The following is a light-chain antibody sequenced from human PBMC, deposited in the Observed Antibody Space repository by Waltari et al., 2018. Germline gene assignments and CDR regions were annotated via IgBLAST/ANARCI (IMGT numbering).Light chain of an antibody. Sequence: EIVLTQSPGTLSLSPGERATLSCRASQSVISSLAWYQQKPGQAPRLLIYDASSRATGIPDRFSGSGSGTDFSLTISRLEPEDFAVYYCQNYVRLPATFGQGTKVEIK. CDR3: QNYVRLPAT. CDR1: QSVISS. V-gene: IGKV3-20*01. CDR2: DAS. J-gene: IGKJ1*01.